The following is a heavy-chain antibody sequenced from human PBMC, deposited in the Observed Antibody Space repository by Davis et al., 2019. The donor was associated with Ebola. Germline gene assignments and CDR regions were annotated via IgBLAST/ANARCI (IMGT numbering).Heavy chain of an antibody. CDR3: ARTSIVGTNTTASDI. CDR1: GYTFTNYG. V-gene: IGHV1-18*04. D-gene: IGHD1-26*01. J-gene: IGHJ3*02. Sequence: ASVKVSCKASGYTFTNYGISWVRQAPGQGLEWMGWISAYNGNTNYAQKVQGRVTMTTDTSTGTAYLDLRSLRSDDTAVYFCARTSIVGTNTTASDIWGQGTLVTVSS. CDR2: ISAYNGNT.